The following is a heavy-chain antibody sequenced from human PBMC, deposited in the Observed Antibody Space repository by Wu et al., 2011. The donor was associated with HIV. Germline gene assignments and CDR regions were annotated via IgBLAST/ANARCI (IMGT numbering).Heavy chain of an antibody. D-gene: IGHD3-22*01. CDR2: INPNSGGT. J-gene: IGHJ4*02. CDR1: GYTFTGYY. Sequence: QVQLVQSGAEVKKPGASVKVSCKASGYTFTGYYMHWVRQAPGQGLEWMGWINPNSGGTNYAQKFQGRVTMIRDTSISTAYMELSRLRSDDTAVYYCVRDYYESSGYYNEIHWGQGTLVTVSS. CDR3: VRDYYESSGYYNEIH. V-gene: IGHV1-2*02.